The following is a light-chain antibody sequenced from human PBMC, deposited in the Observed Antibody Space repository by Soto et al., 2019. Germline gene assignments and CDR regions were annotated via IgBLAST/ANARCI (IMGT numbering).Light chain of an antibody. CDR3: SSYTTSSTEV. V-gene: IGLV2-14*01. Sequence: QSVLTQPASVSGSPGQSIAISCTGTSSDVGGYNYVSWYQQHPGKAPKLMIYDVSSRPSGVSNRFSGSKSGNTASLNISGLQAEDEADYYCSSYTTSSTEVFGTGTKLTVL. CDR1: SSDVGGYNY. J-gene: IGLJ1*01. CDR2: DVS.